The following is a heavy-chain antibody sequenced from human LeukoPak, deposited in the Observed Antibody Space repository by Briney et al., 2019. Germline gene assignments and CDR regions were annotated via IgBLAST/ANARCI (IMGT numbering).Heavy chain of an antibody. D-gene: IGHD1-26*01. Sequence: QSGGSLRLSCAASGFTFSSYSMNWVRQAPGKGLEWVSIIYSGGSTFYADSVKGRFTISRDNSKNTLYLQMNSLRAGDTAVYYCARGGSYLSAFDIWGQGTMVTVSS. CDR2: IYSGGST. CDR3: ARGGSYLSAFDI. CDR1: GFTFSSYS. J-gene: IGHJ3*02. V-gene: IGHV3-53*01.